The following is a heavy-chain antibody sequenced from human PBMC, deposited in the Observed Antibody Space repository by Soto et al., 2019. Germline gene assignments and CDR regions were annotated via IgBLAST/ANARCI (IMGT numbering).Heavy chain of an antibody. V-gene: IGHV3-66*01. Sequence: GGSLRLSCAASGFTVSSNYMSWVRQAPGKGLEWVSVIYSGGSTYYADSVKGRFTISRDNSKNTLYLQMNSLRAEDTAVYYCARSSGWFPAEFDYWGQGTRVTVSS. CDR3: ARSSGWFPAEFDY. J-gene: IGHJ4*02. D-gene: IGHD6-19*01. CDR1: GFTVSSNY. CDR2: IYSGGST.